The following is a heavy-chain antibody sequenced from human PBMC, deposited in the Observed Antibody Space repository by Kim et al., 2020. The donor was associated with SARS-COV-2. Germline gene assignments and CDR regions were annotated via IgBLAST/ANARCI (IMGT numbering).Heavy chain of an antibody. V-gene: IGHV3-9*01. CDR2: ISWNSGSI. J-gene: IGHJ2*01. Sequence: GGSLRLSCAASGFTFDDYAMHWVRQAPGKGLEWVSGISWNSGSIGYADSVKGRFTISRDNAKNSLYLQMNSLRTEDTALYYCAKDIGSGSSQAVLYFDLWDRGTLGNVSS. D-gene: IGHD3-10*01. CDR1: GFTFDDYA. CDR3: AKDIGSGSSQAVLYFDL.